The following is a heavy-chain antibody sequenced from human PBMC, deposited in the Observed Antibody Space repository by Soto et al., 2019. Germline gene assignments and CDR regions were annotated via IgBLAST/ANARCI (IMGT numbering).Heavy chain of an antibody. Sequence: EVQLVESGGGLVQPGGSLRLSCAASGFTLSSYSMNWVRQAPGKGREWVSYISSSSSIIFYADSVKGRFTISRDNAKNSLYLQMNSLRDEDTAVYYCARDASPSYYYGMDVWGQGTTVTVSS. V-gene: IGHV3-48*02. CDR2: ISSSSSII. CDR3: ARDASPSYYYGMDV. CDR1: GFTLSSYS. D-gene: IGHD2-15*01. J-gene: IGHJ6*02.